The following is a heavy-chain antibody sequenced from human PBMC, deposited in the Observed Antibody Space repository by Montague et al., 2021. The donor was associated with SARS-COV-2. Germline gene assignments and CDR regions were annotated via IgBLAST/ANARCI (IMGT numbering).Heavy chain of an antibody. J-gene: IGHJ4*02. Sequence: SLSISCSASGFTFRSYWMHWVRQVPGRGPVWVSRIKPDGTSTNYAASVKGRFTISRDNAKNTLSLQMNNLRAEDTAVYYCVRPLWFGDSDYFFESWGQGTLVTVSS. D-gene: IGHD3-10*01. V-gene: IGHV3-74*01. CDR3: VRPLWFGDSDYFFES. CDR1: GFTFRSYW. CDR2: IKPDGTST.